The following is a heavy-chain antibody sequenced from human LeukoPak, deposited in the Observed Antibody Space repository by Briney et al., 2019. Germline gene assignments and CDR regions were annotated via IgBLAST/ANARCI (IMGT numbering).Heavy chain of an antibody. CDR2: ISFDGTNK. D-gene: IGHD3-22*01. V-gene: IGHV3-30*18. Sequence: PGGPLRLSCAASGFTFSHYAMHWGRQAPGKGLEWGAVISFDGTNKFYADSVKGRFPISRDNSKNALYLQMNSLRAEDTAVYYCAKGGYYERPWYFDYWGQGTLVTVSS. CDR3: AKGGYYERPWYFDY. J-gene: IGHJ4*02. CDR1: GFTFSHYA.